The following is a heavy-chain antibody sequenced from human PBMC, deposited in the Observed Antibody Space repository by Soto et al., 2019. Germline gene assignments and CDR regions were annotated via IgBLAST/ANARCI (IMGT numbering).Heavy chain of an antibody. D-gene: IGHD3-10*01. J-gene: IGHJ4*02. CDR2: INVGSGNT. CDR3: ARVPPWGDSGSFYIQHYDS. CDR1: GNSFVTYS. V-gene: IGHV1-3*01. Sequence: ASVKVSCKSSGNSFVTYSIHWVRQAPGQRLQWMGWINVGSGNTKYAQDFQGRVTFTRDTAATTTFMELSSLRSEDAAVYYCARVPPWGDSGSFYIQHYDSWGQGTLVTVSS.